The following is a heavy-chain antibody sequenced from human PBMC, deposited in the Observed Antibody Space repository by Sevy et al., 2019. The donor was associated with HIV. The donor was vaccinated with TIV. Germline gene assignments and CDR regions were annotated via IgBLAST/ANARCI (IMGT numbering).Heavy chain of an antibody. CDR2: ISSSGSTI. Sequence: GGSLRLSCAASGFTFSDYYMSWIRQAPGKGLEWVSYISSSGSTIYYADSVKGRFAISRDNAKNSLYLQMNSLRAEDTAVYYCAGDPVQYSSSSTFRYWGQGTLVTVSS. V-gene: IGHV3-11*01. D-gene: IGHD6-6*01. CDR1: GFTFSDYY. CDR3: AGDPVQYSSSSTFRY. J-gene: IGHJ4*02.